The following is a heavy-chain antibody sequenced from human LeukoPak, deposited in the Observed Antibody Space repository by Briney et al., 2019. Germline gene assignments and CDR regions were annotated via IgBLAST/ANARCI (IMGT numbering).Heavy chain of an antibody. V-gene: IGHV3-21*01. CDR2: ISSSSSYI. Sequence: GGSLRLSCAASGFTFSSYNMNWVRQAPGKGLEWVSSISSSSSYIYYAGSVKGRFTISRDNAKNSLYLQMNSLRVEDTAVYYCARPRGNVEMATNPFDYWGQGTLVTVSS. J-gene: IGHJ4*02. D-gene: IGHD5-24*01. CDR1: GFTFSSYN. CDR3: ARPRGNVEMATNPFDY.